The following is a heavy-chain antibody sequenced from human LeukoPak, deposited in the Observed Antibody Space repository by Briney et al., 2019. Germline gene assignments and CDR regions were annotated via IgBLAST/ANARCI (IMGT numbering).Heavy chain of an antibody. Sequence: GGSLRLSCAASGFTFSSYWVHWVRQAPGKGLEWVSSISSSSSYIYYADSVTGRFTISRDNAKNSLYLQMNSLRAEDTAVYYCAREGLELGERAFDIWGQGTMVTVSS. J-gene: IGHJ3*02. CDR1: GFTFSSYW. CDR2: ISSSSSYI. D-gene: IGHD1-7*01. CDR3: AREGLELGERAFDI. V-gene: IGHV3-21*01.